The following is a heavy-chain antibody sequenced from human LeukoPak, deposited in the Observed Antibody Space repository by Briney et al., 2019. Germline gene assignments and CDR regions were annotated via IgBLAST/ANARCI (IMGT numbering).Heavy chain of an antibody. J-gene: IGHJ6*02. CDR3: AKGFSILTSKHYLYYHGFDV. Sequence: GGSLRLSCAASGVAFENYAMNWVRQAPGKGLEWVSLIGEDGSTTWYADSVKGRFTISRDNGKNSLYLHMNSLRPEDTALYYCAKGFSILTSKHYLYYHGFDVWGQGTPVTVSS. D-gene: IGHD3-9*01. V-gene: IGHV3-43*02. CDR1: GVAFENYA. CDR2: IGEDGSTT.